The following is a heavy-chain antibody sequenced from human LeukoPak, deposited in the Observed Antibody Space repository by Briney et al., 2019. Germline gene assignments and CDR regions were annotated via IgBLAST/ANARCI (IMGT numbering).Heavy chain of an antibody. D-gene: IGHD5-12*01. CDR2: INPSGGST. V-gene: IGHV1-46*01. J-gene: IGHJ4*02. CDR1: GYTFTGYF. Sequence: ASVKVSCKASGYTFTGYFMHWVRQAPGQGLEWMGIINPSGGSTSYAQKFQGRVTMTRDMSTSTVYMELSSLRSEDTAVYYCEIYTGYDSFWGQGTLVTVSS. CDR3: EIYTGYDSF.